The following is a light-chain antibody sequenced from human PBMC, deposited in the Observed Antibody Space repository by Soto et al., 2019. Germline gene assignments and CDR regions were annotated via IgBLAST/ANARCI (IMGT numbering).Light chain of an antibody. CDR2: GAP. V-gene: IGKV3-20*01. Sequence: EIVLTQSPGTLYFSPGERATLSCRASQSVSSSYSAWYQHKPGQPSSLIIYGAPDRPTCIPDRFSGSGSGTDFTLTISRLEPEESAVYYCQQYGSSPYTFGQGTKLEI. CDR3: QQYGSSPYT. J-gene: IGKJ2*01. CDR1: QSVSSSY.